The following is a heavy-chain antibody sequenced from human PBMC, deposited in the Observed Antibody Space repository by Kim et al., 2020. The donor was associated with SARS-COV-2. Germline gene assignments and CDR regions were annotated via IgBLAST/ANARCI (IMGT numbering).Heavy chain of an antibody. CDR2: ISGSGGST. J-gene: IGHJ4*02. D-gene: IGHD3-16*02. CDR3: AKVDGYDYVWGSYRYTGLLDY. Sequence: GGSLRLSCAASGFTFSSYAMSWVRQAPGKGLEWVSAISGSGGSTYYADSVKGRFTISRDNSKNTLYLQMNSLRAEDTAVYYCAKVDGYDYVWGSYRYTGLLDYWGQGTLVTVSS. CDR1: GFTFSSYA. V-gene: IGHV3-23*01.